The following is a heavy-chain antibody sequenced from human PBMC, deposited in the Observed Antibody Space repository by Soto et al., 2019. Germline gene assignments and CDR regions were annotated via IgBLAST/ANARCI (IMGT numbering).Heavy chain of an antibody. CDR1: GGSLSPFH. CDR2: TDESGGI. Sequence: SENLSLPCAGYGGSLSPFHWSWVRQPPGKGLEWIGETDESGGIYYNPSLKSRVTVSLDTSKKQFSLEVKSVTAADTAVYYCAIGRWGNKYWGQGTLVTVSS. V-gene: IGHV4-34*01. D-gene: IGHD3-16*01. J-gene: IGHJ4*02. CDR3: AIGRWGNKY.